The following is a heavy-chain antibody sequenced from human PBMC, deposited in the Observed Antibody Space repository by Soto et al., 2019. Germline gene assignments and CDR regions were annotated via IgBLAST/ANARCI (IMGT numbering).Heavy chain of an antibody. V-gene: IGHV3-23*01. Sequence: EVQLLESGGGLVQPGGSLRLSCAASGFTFSSYAMSWVRQAPGKGMEWVSAISGSGGSTYYADSVKGRFTISRDNSKNTLYLQMNSLRAEDTAVYYCAKVSSSGWYRWYFDLWGRGTLVTVSS. CDR2: ISGSGGST. CDR1: GFTFSSYA. J-gene: IGHJ2*01. D-gene: IGHD6-19*01. CDR3: AKVSSSGWYRWYFDL.